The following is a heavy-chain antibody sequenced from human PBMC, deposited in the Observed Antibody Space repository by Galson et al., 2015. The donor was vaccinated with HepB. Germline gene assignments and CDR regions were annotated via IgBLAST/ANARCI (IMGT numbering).Heavy chain of an antibody. CDR2: IRSKAYGGTT. CDR1: GFTFGDYA. Sequence: SLRLSCAASGFTFGDYAMSWFRQAPGKGLEWVGFIRSKAYGGTTEYAASVKGRFTISRNDSKSIAYLQMNSLKTEDTAVYYCTPKRYGFGGLHWFDPWGQGTLVTVST. D-gene: IGHD3-10*01. J-gene: IGHJ5*02. CDR3: TPKRYGFGGLHWFDP. V-gene: IGHV3-49*03.